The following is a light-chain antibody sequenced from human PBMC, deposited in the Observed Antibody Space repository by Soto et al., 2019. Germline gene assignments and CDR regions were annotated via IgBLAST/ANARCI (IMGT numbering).Light chain of an antibody. Sequence: QSVLAQPASVSGSPGQPVTISCTGTSSDVGAYNSVSWYQQHPDKAPQLMIYKGTQRPSGVSNRFSGSTSGNAASLTISGLQAGDEADYFCCSSAPESTYVFGTGTKVTVL. J-gene: IGLJ1*01. CDR2: KGT. CDR3: CSSAPESTYV. CDR1: SSDVGAYNS. V-gene: IGLV2-23*01.